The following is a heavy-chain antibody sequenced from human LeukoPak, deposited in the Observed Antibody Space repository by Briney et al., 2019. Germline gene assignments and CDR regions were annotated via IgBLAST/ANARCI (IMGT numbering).Heavy chain of an antibody. D-gene: IGHD3-22*01. CDR1: GGSISSYY. V-gene: IGHV4-59*01. Sequence: SETLSLTCSVSGGSISSYYWSWIRQPPGKGLEWIGYIYNSGTTNYNPSPKSRVTISVDTSKNQFSLKLSSVTAADTAVYYCARAPHYYDSGTYSVQQYFDLWGRGTLVTVSS. J-gene: IGHJ2*01. CDR2: IYNSGTT. CDR3: ARAPHYYDSGTYSVQQYFDL.